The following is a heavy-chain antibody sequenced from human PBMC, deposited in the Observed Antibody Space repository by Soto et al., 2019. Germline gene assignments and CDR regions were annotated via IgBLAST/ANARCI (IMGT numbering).Heavy chain of an antibody. Sequence: GGSLRLSCAASGFTFSNAWMSWVRQAPGKGLEWVGRIKSKTDGGTTGYAAPVKGRFTISRDDSKNTLYLQMNSLKTEDTAVYYCTAGTYYYDSSGYYYDSRAFDIWGQGTMVT. D-gene: IGHD3-22*01. CDR2: IKSKTDGGTT. V-gene: IGHV3-15*01. CDR3: TAGTYYYDSSGYYYDSRAFDI. CDR1: GFTFSNAW. J-gene: IGHJ3*02.